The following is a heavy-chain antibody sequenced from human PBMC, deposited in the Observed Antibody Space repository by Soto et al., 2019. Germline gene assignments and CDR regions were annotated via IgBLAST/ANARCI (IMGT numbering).Heavy chain of an antibody. D-gene: IGHD6-19*01. CDR2: ISWNSGSI. V-gene: IGHV3-9*01. J-gene: IGHJ4*02. Sequence: ESGGGLVQPGRSLRLSCAASGFTFDDYAMHWVRQAPGKGLEWVSGISWNSGSIGYADSVKGRFTISRDNAKNSLYLQMNSLRAEDTALYYCAKEFVASGGAVAAPFDYWGQGTLVTVSS. CDR1: GFTFDDYA. CDR3: AKEFVASGGAVAAPFDY.